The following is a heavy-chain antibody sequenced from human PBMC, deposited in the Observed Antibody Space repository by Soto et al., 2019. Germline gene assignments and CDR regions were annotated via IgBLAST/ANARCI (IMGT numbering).Heavy chain of an antibody. V-gene: IGHV3-23*01. Sequence: EVQLLESGGGLVQPGGTLRLSCAASGFTFSSYGMSWVRQAPGKGLEWVSSIGGTADSTNSAPSVRGRFTISRDNSQNALYLQMTSLRGEDTAIYCCYCSGCSPPYWGQGTLVTVSS. J-gene: IGHJ4*02. CDR2: IGGTADST. CDR3: YCSGCSPPY. D-gene: IGHD2-15*01. CDR1: GFTFSSYG.